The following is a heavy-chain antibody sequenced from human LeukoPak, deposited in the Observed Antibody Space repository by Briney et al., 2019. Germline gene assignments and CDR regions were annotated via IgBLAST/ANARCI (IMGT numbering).Heavy chain of an antibody. CDR3: ARRSRLYKHETTGYHDS. J-gene: IGHJ4*02. CDR2: VFYSGTT. Sequence: SETLSLTCNVSGDYITTTNYYWAWIGQPPGKGLEWIASVFYSGTTYYNPSLKSRVLISMDTSTKQISLRLTSVTATDTAIYYCARRSRLYKHETTGYHDSWGQGTLVTVSS. D-gene: IGHD3-9*01. V-gene: IGHV4-39*01. CDR1: GDYITTTNYY.